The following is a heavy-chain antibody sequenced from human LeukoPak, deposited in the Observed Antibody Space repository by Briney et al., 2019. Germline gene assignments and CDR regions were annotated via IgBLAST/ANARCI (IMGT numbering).Heavy chain of an antibody. Sequence: PGGSLRLSCAASGFTFSSYSMNWVRQAPGKGLEWVSFISSSSSYIYYADSVKGRFTISRDNAKNPLYLQMNSLRAEDTAVYYCARARGRSINDAFDIWGQGTMVTVSS. V-gene: IGHV3-21*01. CDR2: ISSSSSYI. CDR1: GFTFSSYS. D-gene: IGHD3-16*01. CDR3: ARARGRSINDAFDI. J-gene: IGHJ3*02.